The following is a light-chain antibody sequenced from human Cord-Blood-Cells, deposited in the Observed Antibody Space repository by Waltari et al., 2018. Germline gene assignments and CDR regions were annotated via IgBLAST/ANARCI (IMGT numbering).Light chain of an antibody. Sequence: QSALPQPAPVSGSPGQSITTSCTGTSSHLGRYHLASCYQQHPGKAPKLMIYEGSKRPSGVSNRFSGSKSGNTASLTISGLQAEDEADYYCCSYAGSSPWVFGGGTKLTVL. CDR3: CSYAGSSPWV. CDR2: EGS. V-gene: IGLV2-23*01. J-gene: IGLJ3*02. CDR1: SSHLGRYHL.